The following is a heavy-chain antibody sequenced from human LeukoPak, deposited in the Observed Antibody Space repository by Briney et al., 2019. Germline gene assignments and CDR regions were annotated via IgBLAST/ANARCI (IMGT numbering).Heavy chain of an antibody. J-gene: IGHJ5*02. Sequence: GGSLRLSCAASGFNFILFGMHWVRQAPGKGLEWVAVISYDGSNKYYADSVKGRFTISRDNSKNTLYLQMNSLRAEDTAVYYCAKEQVRYCSGGSCYPRAFDPWGQGTLVTVSS. V-gene: IGHV3-30*18. CDR3: AKEQVRYCSGGSCYPRAFDP. D-gene: IGHD2-15*01. CDR2: ISYDGSNK. CDR1: GFNFILFG.